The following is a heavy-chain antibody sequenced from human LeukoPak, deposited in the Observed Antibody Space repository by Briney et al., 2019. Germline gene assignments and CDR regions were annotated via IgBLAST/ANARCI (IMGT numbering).Heavy chain of an antibody. CDR3: ARHQDYYDSSGYTH. CDR2: ISGSGGST. V-gene: IGHV3-23*01. D-gene: IGHD3-22*01. CDR1: GFTFSSYA. J-gene: IGHJ4*02. Sequence: GGSLRLSCAASGFTFSSYAMSWVRQAPGKGLEWVSAISGSGGSTYYADSVKGRFTISRDNSKNTLYLQMNSLRAEDTAVYYCARHQDYYDSSGYTHWGQGTLDTVSS.